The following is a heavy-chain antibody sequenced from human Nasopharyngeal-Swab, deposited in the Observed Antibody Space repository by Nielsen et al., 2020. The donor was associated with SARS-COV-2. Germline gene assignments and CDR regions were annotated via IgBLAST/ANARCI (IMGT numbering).Heavy chain of an antibody. J-gene: IGHJ6*02. CDR2: INHSGST. CDR1: GGSFSGYY. V-gene: IGHV4-34*01. D-gene: IGHD3-10*01. Sequence: SETLSLTCAVYGGSFSGYYWSWIRQPPGKGLEWIGEINHSGSTNYNPSLKSRVTISVDTSKNQFSLKLSSVTAADTAVYYCARERVRVLLWFGEFGMDVWGQGTTVTFSS. CDR3: ARERVRVLLWFGEFGMDV.